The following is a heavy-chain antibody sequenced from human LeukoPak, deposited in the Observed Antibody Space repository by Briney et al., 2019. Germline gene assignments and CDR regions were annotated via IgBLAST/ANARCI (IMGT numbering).Heavy chain of an antibody. CDR1: GGSISSGSYY. CDR3: AKVKEGNGDYFYYYYYMDV. V-gene: IGHV4-61*02. D-gene: IGHD2-21*02. CDR2: IYTSGNT. J-gene: IGHJ6*03. Sequence: SQTLPLTRTVSGGSISSGSYYWNWIRQPAGKGLEWIGRIYTSGNTNYNPSLKSRVTISVDTSKNQFSLKLSSVTAADTAVYYCAKVKEGNGDYFYYYYYMDVWGKGTTVTISS.